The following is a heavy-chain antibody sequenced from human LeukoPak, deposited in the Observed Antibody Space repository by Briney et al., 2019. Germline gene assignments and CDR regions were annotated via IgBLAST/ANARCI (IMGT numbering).Heavy chain of an antibody. J-gene: IGHJ4*02. V-gene: IGHV3-23*01. CDR1: GFTFSSYS. Sequence: GGSLRLSCAASGFTFSSYSMNWVRQAPGKGLEWVSAISGSGGSTYYADSVKGRFTISRDNSKNTLYLQMNSLRAEDTAVYYCAKLSGGDCYSGYYFDYWGQGTLVTVSS. CDR3: AKLSGGDCYSGYYFDY. D-gene: IGHD2-21*02. CDR2: ISGSGGST.